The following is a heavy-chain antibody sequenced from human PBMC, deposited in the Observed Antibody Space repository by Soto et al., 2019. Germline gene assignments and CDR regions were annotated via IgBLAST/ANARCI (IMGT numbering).Heavy chain of an antibody. CDR3: ARCRFSPANYDYIWGSYLDNWFDP. J-gene: IGHJ5*02. CDR2: IYYSGST. V-gene: IGHV4-59*01. D-gene: IGHD3-16*02. Sequence: QVQLQESGPGLVKPSETLSLTCTVSGGSISSYYWSWIRQPPGKGLEWIGYIYYSGSTNYNPSLKSRVTISVDTSKNQFSLKLSSVPAADTAVYYCARCRFSPANYDYIWGSYLDNWFDPWGQGTLVTVSS. CDR1: GGSISSYY.